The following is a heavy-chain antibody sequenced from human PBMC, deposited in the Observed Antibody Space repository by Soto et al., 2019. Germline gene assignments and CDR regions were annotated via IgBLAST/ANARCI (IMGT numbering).Heavy chain of an antibody. CDR2: IFYSGSGS. D-gene: IGHD3-3*01. CDR3: VRGPSRGSSLFGPLDY. Sequence: PGGSLRLFCSASGLIFSTFGMFWVRQAPGQGLEYVSAIFYSGSGSYYADPVRGRFTVSRDNSKNMFYLQMSSLRVEDTALYFCVRGPSRGSSLFGPLDYWVQGTQVTLSS. CDR1: GLIFSTFG. J-gene: IGHJ4*02. V-gene: IGHV3-64D*06.